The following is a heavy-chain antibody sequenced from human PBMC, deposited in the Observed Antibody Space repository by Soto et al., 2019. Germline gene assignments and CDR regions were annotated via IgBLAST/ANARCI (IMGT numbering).Heavy chain of an antibody. J-gene: IGHJ4*02. CDR1: GGPISSNSYY. V-gene: IGHV4-39*01. D-gene: IGHD3-3*01. Sequence: SETLSLTCTVSGGPISSNSYYWGWIRQPPGKGLEWIGSIYYSGITYYNPSLKSRVTISVDTSKNQFSLKLTSVTAADTAVYYCARQGIFGVVIYFDYWGQGTLVTVSS. CDR2: IYYSGIT. CDR3: ARQGIFGVVIYFDY.